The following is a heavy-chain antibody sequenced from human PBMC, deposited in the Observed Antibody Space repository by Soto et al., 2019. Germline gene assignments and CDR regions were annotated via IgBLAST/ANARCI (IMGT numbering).Heavy chain of an antibody. J-gene: IGHJ4*02. CDR1: GYTFTSYA. CDR3: ARDPGYSDGYN. Sequence: QVQLVQSGAEVKKPGASVKVSCKASGYTFTSYAMHWVRQAPGQRLEWMGWINAGNGNTKYSQKFKGRVTITRDTSASTAYMDLSSLRSEDTAGYYCARDPGYSDGYNWGQGSLVTVSS. V-gene: IGHV1-3*01. D-gene: IGHD5-18*01. CDR2: INAGNGNT.